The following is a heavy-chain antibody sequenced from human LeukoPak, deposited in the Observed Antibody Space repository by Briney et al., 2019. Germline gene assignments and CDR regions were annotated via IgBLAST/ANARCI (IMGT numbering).Heavy chain of an antibody. D-gene: IGHD2-15*01. Sequence: SETLSLTCTVSGASISSSSYDWGWIRQPPGKGLEWIGSIYYSGSTYYNPSLKSQVTISVDTSKNRFSLKLSSVTAADTAVYYCARVERGGPNRFDPWGQGTLVTVSS. J-gene: IGHJ5*02. CDR2: IYYSGST. CDR3: ARVERGGPNRFDP. V-gene: IGHV4-39*07. CDR1: GASISSSSYD.